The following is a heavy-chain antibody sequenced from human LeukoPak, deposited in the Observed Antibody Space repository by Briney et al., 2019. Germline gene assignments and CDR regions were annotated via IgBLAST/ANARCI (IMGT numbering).Heavy chain of an antibody. Sequence: GGSLRLSCATSGLTFSNYWMHWVRQAPGKGLVWVSRISNDGTSTSYADSVKGRFIISRDNAKNTLYLQMNSLRGEDTAVYYCATDQYASGYDYGLGYWGQGTLVTVSS. CDR3: ATDQYASGYDYGLGY. J-gene: IGHJ4*02. D-gene: IGHD5-12*01. CDR1: GLTFSNYW. CDR2: ISNDGTST. V-gene: IGHV3-74*01.